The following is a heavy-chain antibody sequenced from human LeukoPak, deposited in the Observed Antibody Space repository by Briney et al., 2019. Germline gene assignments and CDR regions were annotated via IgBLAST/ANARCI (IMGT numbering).Heavy chain of an antibody. CDR2: ISGGCSTI. CDR3: AKATMDTTYFDS. CDR1: GFSFNNYA. Sequence: PGGSLRLSCAASGFSFNNYAMSWVRQAPGKGLEWVSSISGGCSTIFYADSVKGLFTVSRDNSDNTLFLQMNRLRVEDTALYYCAKATMDTTYFDSWGQGTLVTVSS. J-gene: IGHJ4*02. D-gene: IGHD4/OR15-4a*01. V-gene: IGHV3-23*01.